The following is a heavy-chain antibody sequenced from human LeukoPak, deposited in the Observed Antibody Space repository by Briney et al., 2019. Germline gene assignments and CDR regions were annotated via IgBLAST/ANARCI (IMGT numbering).Heavy chain of an antibody. V-gene: IGHV3-74*01. CDR2: INSDGSST. J-gene: IGHJ3*02. Sequence: GGSLRLSCAASGFTFSSYWMHWVRQAPGKGLVRVSRINSDGSSTSYADSVKGRFTISRDNAKNTLYLQMNSLRAEDTAVYYCARPKGYDSSGYYYDAFDIWGQGTMVTVSS. CDR3: ARPKGYDSSGYYYDAFDI. D-gene: IGHD3-22*01. CDR1: GFTFSSYW.